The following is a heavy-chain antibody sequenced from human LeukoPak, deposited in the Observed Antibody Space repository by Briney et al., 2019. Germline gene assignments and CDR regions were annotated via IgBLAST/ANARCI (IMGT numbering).Heavy chain of an antibody. J-gene: IGHJ4*02. CDR2: INHSGST. V-gene: IGHV4-34*01. Sequence: PSETLSLTCAVYGGSFSGYYWSWIRQPPGKGLEWIGEINHSGSTNYNPSLKSRVTISVDTSKNQFSLKLSSVTAADTAVYYCARGDGYKRVFSNWGKGTLVTVSP. D-gene: IGHD5-24*01. CDR3: ARGDGYKRVFSN. CDR1: GGSFSGYY.